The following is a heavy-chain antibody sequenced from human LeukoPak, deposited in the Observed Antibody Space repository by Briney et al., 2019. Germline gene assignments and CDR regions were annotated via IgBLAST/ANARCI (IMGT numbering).Heavy chain of an antibody. J-gene: IGHJ4*02. CDR3: ARVSYSSGWYRSYYFDY. V-gene: IGHV1-46*01. CDR2: INPSGGST. CDR1: GYTFTSYY. Sequence: GASVKVSCKASGYTFTSYYMHWVRQAPGQGLEWMGIINPSGGSTSYAQKLQGRVTMTTDTSTSTAYMELRSLRSDDTAVYYCARVSYSSGWYRSYYFDYWGQGTLVTVSS. D-gene: IGHD6-19*01.